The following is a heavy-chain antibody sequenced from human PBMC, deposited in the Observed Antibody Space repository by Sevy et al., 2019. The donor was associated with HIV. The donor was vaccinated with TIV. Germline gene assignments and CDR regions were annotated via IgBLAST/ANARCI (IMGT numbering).Heavy chain of an antibody. CDR1: GFTFSNAW. J-gene: IGHJ6*02. CDR3: TTDKTYSSSWYGDYYYYGMDV. D-gene: IGHD6-13*01. V-gene: IGHV3-15*07. Sequence: GGSLRLSCAASGFTFSNAWMNWVRQAPGKGLEWVGRIKSKTDGGTTDYAEPVKGRFTISRDDSKNTLYLQMNSLKTEDTAVEYCTTDKTYSSSWYGDYYYYGMDVWGQGTTVTVSS. CDR2: IKSKTDGGTT.